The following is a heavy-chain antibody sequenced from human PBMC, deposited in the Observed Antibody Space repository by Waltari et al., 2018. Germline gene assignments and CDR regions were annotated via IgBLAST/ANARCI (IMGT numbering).Heavy chain of an antibody. V-gene: IGHV3-23*01. D-gene: IGHD3-22*01. CDR3: AKGILRGYYDSSGYYYYGMDV. CDR2: ISGSGGST. J-gene: IGHJ6*02. Sequence: EVQLLESGGGLVQPGGSLRLSCAASGFTFSSYAMRWVRQAPGTGLEWVSAISGSGGSTYYADSVKGRFTISRDNSKNTLYLQMNSLRAEDTAVYYCAKGILRGYYDSSGYYYYGMDVWGQGTTVTVSS. CDR1: GFTFSSYA.